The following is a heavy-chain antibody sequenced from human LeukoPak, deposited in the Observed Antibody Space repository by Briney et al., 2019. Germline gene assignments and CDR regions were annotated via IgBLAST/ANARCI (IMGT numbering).Heavy chain of an antibody. CDR1: GGTFSSYA. J-gene: IGHJ6*04. V-gene: IGHV1-69*06. CDR3: ARGRWYYYGSGSYTPVKNYYYGMDV. CDR2: IIPIFGTA. Sequence: SVKVSGKASGGTFSSYAISWVRQAPGQGLEWMGGIIPIFGTANYAQKFQGRVTITADKSTSTAYMELSSLRSEDTAVYYCARGRWYYYGSGSYTPVKNYYYGMDVWGKGTTVTVSS. D-gene: IGHD3-10*01.